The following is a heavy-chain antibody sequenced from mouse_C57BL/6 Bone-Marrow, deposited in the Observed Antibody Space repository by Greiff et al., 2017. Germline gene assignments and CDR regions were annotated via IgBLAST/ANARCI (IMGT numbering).Heavy chain of an antibody. CDR2: ISDGGSYT. J-gene: IGHJ2*01. CDR3: ARDSANWYYFDY. V-gene: IGHV5-4*01. D-gene: IGHD4-1*01. Sequence: EVQGVESGGGLVKPGGSLKLSCAASGFTFSSYAMSWARQTPEKRLEWVATISDGGSYTYYPDNVKGRFTISRDNAKNNLYLQMSHLKSEDTAMYYCARDSANWYYFDYWGQGTTLTVSS. CDR1: GFTFSSYA.